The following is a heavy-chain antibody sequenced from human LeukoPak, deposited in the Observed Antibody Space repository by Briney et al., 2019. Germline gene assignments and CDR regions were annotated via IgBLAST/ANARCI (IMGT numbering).Heavy chain of an antibody. Sequence: GASVKVSCKASGYTFTSYAMHWVRQAPGQRLEWMGWINAGNGNTKYSQKFQGRVTITRDTSASTAYMELSSLRSEDTAVYYCARDYYDFWSGYLSSDGMDVWGQGTTVTVSS. V-gene: IGHV1-3*01. CDR2: INAGNGNT. CDR3: ARDYYDFWSGYLSSDGMDV. D-gene: IGHD3-3*01. J-gene: IGHJ6*02. CDR1: GYTFTSYA.